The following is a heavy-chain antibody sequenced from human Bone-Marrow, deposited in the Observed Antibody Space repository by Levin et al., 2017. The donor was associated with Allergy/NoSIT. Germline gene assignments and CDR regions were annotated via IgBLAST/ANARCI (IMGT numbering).Heavy chain of an antibody. CDR2: ISGGGAPT. D-gene: IGHD3-10*01. CDR1: FFPFRRFA. V-gene: IGHV3-23*01. CDR3: AKTADYFGSGRFSSFDH. Sequence: SLRLSFISSFFPFRRFALTWVRQAPGKGLEWVSTISGGGAPTHYADSVKGRFTISRDNSKSTLYLQMNSLRADDTAVFYCAKTADYFGSGRFSSFDHWGQGTLVTVSS. J-gene: IGHJ4*02.